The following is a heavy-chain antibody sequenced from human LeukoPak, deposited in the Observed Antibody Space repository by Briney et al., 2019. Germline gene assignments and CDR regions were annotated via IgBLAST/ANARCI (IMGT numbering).Heavy chain of an antibody. Sequence: GGSLRLSCAASGFTFSSYSMNWVRQAPGKGLEWVSSISSSSSYVYYADSVKGRFTISRDNAKNSLYLQMDSLRAEDTAVYYCARDRYGSGSSFDYWGQGTLVTVSS. CDR2: ISSSSSYV. V-gene: IGHV3-21*01. CDR3: ARDRYGSGSSFDY. CDR1: GFTFSSYS. D-gene: IGHD3-10*01. J-gene: IGHJ4*02.